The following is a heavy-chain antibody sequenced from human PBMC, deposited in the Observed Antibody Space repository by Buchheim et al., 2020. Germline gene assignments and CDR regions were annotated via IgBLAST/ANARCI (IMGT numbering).Heavy chain of an antibody. V-gene: IGHV4-4*02. J-gene: IGHJ4*02. Sequence: QVQLQESGPGLVKPSGTLSLTCDVSGGSIISYNWWNWVRQTPGKGLEWIGSIYHGGSTYYNPSLKSRVTISVDTSKNQFSLKLSSVTAADTAVYYCARGPDYDFWSGYYWFDYWGQGTL. CDR3: ARGPDYDFWSGYYWFDY. D-gene: IGHD3-3*01. CDR1: GGSIISYNW. CDR2: IYHGGST.